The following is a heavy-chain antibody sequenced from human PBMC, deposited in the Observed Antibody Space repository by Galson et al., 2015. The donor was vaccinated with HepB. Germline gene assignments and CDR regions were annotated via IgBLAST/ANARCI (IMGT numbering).Heavy chain of an antibody. CDR3: AKPPWTVFGVVSRKSYYFDH. J-gene: IGHJ4*02. Sequence: SLRLSCAASGFTFSSYAMHWVRQAPGKGLEWASSVSASGGGAHYADSVKGRFAVSRDNSKNTLYLQINSLRAEDTAVYYCAKPPWTVFGVVSRKSYYFDHWGRGTLVTVSS. V-gene: IGHV3-23*01. CDR2: VSASGGGA. D-gene: IGHD3-3*01. CDR1: GFTFSSYA.